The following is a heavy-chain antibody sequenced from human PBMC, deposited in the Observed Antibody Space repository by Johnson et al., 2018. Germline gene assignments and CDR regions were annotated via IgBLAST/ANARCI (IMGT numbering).Heavy chain of an antibody. CDR1: GFTFDDYA. D-gene: IGHD3-3*01. CDR3: AKAPVGWLGEGAEYFQH. CDR2: ISWNSGSI. Sequence: VQLVEAGGGLVQPGRSLRLSCAASGFTFDDYAMHWVRQAPGKGLEWVSGISWNSGSIGDADSVKGRFTISRDNAKNSLYLQMNSLRAEDTALYYCAKAPVGWLGEGAEYFQHWGQGTLVTVSS. V-gene: IGHV3-9*01. J-gene: IGHJ1*01.